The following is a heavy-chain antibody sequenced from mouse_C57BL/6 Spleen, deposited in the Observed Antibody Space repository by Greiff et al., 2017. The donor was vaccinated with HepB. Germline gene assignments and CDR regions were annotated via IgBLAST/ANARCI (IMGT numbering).Heavy chain of an antibody. CDR3: ASDYYGSSYGYVDY. CDR2: ISDGGSYT. J-gene: IGHJ2*01. Sequence: EVQVVESGGGLVKPGGSLKLSCAASGFTFSSYAMSWVRQTPEKRLEWVATISDGGSYTYYPDNVKGRFTISRDNAKNNLYLQMSHLKSEDTAMYYCASDYYGSSYGYVDYWGQGTTLTVSS. CDR1: GFTFSSYA. V-gene: IGHV5-4*01. D-gene: IGHD1-1*01.